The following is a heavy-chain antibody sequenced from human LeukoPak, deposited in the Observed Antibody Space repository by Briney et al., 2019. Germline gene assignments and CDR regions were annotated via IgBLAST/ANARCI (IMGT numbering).Heavy chain of an antibody. CDR3: ARVTGGYNLVDY. Sequence: GGSLRLSCAASGFTFSIYAMSWVRQAPGKGLEWVSSISGSPDSTFYADSVKGRFAMSRDNAKNTLYLQMNSLRAEDTAVYYCARVTGGYNLVDYWGQGTLVTVSS. V-gene: IGHV3-23*01. CDR1: GFTFSIYA. J-gene: IGHJ4*02. CDR2: ISGSPDST. D-gene: IGHD5-24*01.